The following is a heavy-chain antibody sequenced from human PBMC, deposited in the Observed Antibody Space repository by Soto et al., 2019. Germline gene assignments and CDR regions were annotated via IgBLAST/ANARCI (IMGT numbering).Heavy chain of an antibody. CDR2: ISGSGGST. V-gene: IGHV3-23*01. D-gene: IGHD3-22*01. CDR3: AKGPPNYDSSGPYPFDY. Sequence: HPGGSLRLSCAASGFTFSSYAMSWVRQAPGKGLEWVSAISGSGGSTYYADSVKGRFTISRDNSKNTLYLQMNSLRAEDTAVYYCAKGPPNYDSSGPYPFDYWGQGTLVTVSS. J-gene: IGHJ4*02. CDR1: GFTFSSYA.